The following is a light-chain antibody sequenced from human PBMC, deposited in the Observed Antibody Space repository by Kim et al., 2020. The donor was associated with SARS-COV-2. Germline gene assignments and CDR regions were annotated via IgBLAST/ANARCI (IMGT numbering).Light chain of an antibody. V-gene: IGLV2-14*03. CDR3: SSYTPSDTWV. CDR2: DVT. J-gene: IGLJ3*02. CDR1: SGDIGAKNF. Sequence: QSALTQPASVSGSPGQSITISCTGTSGDIGAKNFVSWYQHHPDKAPKLLIFDVTKRPSGLSNRFSGSKSGNTASLTIAGLQADDEADYYCSSYTPSDTWVFGGGTK.